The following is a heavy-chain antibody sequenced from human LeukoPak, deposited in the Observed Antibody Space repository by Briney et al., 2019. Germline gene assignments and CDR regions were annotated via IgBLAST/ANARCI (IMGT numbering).Heavy chain of an antibody. Sequence: SETLSLTCTVSGGSISSFFWSWIRQPPGKGLEWLGCIDYSGSTQYNPSLKSRVTISVDKSKNQFSLKLSSVTAADTAVYYCARVGRYVDYWGQGTLVTVSS. D-gene: IGHD3-16*01. J-gene: IGHJ4*02. CDR1: GGSISSFF. V-gene: IGHV4-59*12. CDR2: IDYSGST. CDR3: ARVGRYVDY.